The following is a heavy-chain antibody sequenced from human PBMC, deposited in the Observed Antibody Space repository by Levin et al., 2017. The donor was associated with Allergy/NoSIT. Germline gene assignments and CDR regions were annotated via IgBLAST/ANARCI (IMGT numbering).Heavy chain of an antibody. Sequence: GGSLRLSCAASGFTFSSYAMHWVRQAPGKGLEWVAVISYDGSNKYYADSVKGRFTISRDNSKNTLYLQMNSLRAEDTAVYYCARDLREWIQLWQALDYWGQGTLVTVSS. CDR2: ISYDGSNK. CDR1: GFTFSSYA. CDR3: ARDLREWIQLWQALDY. V-gene: IGHV3-30-3*01. D-gene: IGHD5-18*01. J-gene: IGHJ4*02.